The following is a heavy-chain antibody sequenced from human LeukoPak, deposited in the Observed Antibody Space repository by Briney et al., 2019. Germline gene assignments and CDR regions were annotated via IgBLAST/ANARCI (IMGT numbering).Heavy chain of an antibody. CDR2: IYSGGST. D-gene: IGHD1-26*01. V-gene: IGHV3-66*01. J-gene: IGHJ3*02. CDR1: GFTVSSNY. Sequence: GGSLRLSCAASGFTVSSNYMSWVRQAPGKGLEWVSVIYSGGSTYYADSVKGRFTISRDNSKNTLYLQMNSLRAEDTAVYYCARDLWDGAFDIWGQGTMVTVSS. CDR3: ARDLWDGAFDI.